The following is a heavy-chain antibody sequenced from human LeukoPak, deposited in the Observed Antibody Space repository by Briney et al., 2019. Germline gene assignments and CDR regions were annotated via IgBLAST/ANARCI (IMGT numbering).Heavy chain of an antibody. V-gene: IGHV3-21*01. CDR3: ARGHASIRYYFCDY. CDR1: GFTFSSYS. CDR2: ISSSSSNI. J-gene: IGHJ4*02. D-gene: IGHD3-22*01. Sequence: PGGSLRLSCAASGFTFSSYSMNWVRQAPGKGLEWVSSISSSSSNIYYADSVKGRFTISRDNAKNSLYLQMNSLRAEDTAVYYGARGHASIRYYFCDYWGQGSLVTVSS.